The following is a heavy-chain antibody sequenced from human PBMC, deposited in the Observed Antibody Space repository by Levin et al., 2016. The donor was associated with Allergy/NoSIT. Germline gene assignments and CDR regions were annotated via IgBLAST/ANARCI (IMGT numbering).Heavy chain of an antibody. CDR1: GYSFTSYW. CDR3: ARRSGRDGYNGGSYGMDV. CDR2: IYPGDSDT. J-gene: IGHJ6*02. D-gene: IGHD5-24*01. Sequence: GGSLRLSCKGSGYSFTSYWIGWVRQMPGKGLEWMGIIYPGDSDTRYSPSFQGQVTISADKSISTAYLQWSSLKASDTAMYYCARRSGRDGYNGGSYGMDVWGQGTTVTVSS. V-gene: IGHV5-51*01.